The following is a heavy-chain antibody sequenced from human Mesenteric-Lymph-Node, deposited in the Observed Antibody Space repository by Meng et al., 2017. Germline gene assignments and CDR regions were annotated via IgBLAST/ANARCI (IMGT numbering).Heavy chain of an antibody. J-gene: IGHJ4*02. CDR2: ISGSGANT. V-gene: IGHV3-23*01. Sequence: GESLKISCAASGFTFTSYAMTWVRQAPGKGLEWVSAISGSGANTYYAESVEGRFTISRDNSKNTLYLQLNSLRVDDTAVYYCAKGLWPTGSHYNPCDYWDQGTLVTVSS. D-gene: IGHD3-10*01. CDR1: GFTFTSYA. CDR3: AKGLWPTGSHYNPCDY.